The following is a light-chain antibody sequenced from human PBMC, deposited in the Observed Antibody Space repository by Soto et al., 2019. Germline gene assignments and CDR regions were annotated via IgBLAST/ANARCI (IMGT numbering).Light chain of an antibody. J-gene: IGLJ1*01. CDR1: SSDVGSYNL. CDR2: EGT. V-gene: IGLV2-23*01. CDR3: CSYAGSRHYV. Sequence: QSALTQPASVSGSPGPSITISCTGTSSDVGSYNLVSWYQQHPGKAPKFMIYEGTKRPSGVSNRFSGSKSGNTASLTISGLQAEDEADYYCCSYAGSRHYVFGTGTKLTVL.